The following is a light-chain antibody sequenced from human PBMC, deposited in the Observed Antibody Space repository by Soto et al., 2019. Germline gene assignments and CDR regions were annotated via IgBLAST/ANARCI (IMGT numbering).Light chain of an antibody. CDR3: SAHNPMGTLQV. V-gene: IGLV2-14*01. Sequence: QSALTQPASVSGSPGQSITISCTGTSSDFAIYNYVSWYQLHPGKAPKLMIYAVSVRTSGVSNRFSGSKSGNSASLTISGLQAEDEADYFCSAHNPMGTLQVFGGGTKLTVL. CDR1: SSDFAIYNY. CDR2: AVS. J-gene: IGLJ2*01.